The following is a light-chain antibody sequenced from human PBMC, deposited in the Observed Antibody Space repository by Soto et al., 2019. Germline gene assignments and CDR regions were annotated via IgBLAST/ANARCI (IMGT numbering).Light chain of an antibody. CDR3: SSYAGSSNV. CDR2: EVN. CDR1: SSDVGGYNY. V-gene: IGLV2-8*01. J-gene: IGLJ1*01. Sequence: QSALTQPPSASGSPGQSVAISCTGTSSDVGGYNYVSWYQQHPGKAPKLMIYEVNKRPSGVPDRFSGSKSGNTASLTVSGIQADDEADYYCSSYAGSSNVFGTGTKLTVL.